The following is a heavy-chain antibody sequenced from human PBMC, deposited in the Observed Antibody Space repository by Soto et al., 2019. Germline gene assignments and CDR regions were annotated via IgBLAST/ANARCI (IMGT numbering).Heavy chain of an antibody. CDR2: IYYSGST. CDR1: GGSISSSSYY. J-gene: IGHJ4*02. CDR3: ARQGIAVAGILDY. V-gene: IGHV4-39*01. Sequence: SETLSLTCTVSGGSISSSSYYWGWIRQPPGKGLEWIGSIYYSGSTYYNPSLKSRVTISVDTSKNQFSLKLSSVTAAGTAVYYCARQGIAVAGILDYWGQGTLVTVSS. D-gene: IGHD6-19*01.